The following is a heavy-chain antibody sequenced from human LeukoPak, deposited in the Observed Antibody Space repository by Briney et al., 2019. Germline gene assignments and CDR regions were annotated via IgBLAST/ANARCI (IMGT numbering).Heavy chain of an antibody. CDR2: IHYTGST. Sequence: SETLSLTCTVSGGSISSYYWSWIRQPPGKGLEWIGYIHYTGSTNYNPSLESRVTISVDTSKNQPSLRLSSVTAADTAVYYCARHPQWAATGSFDSWGQGTLVTVSS. V-gene: IGHV4-59*08. J-gene: IGHJ4*02. D-gene: IGHD6-13*01. CDR1: GGSISSYY. CDR3: ARHPQWAATGSFDS.